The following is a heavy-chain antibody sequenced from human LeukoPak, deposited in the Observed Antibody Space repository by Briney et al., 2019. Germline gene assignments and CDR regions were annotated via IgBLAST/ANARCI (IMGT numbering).Heavy chain of an antibody. CDR1: GFTFSSYA. CDR2: FSGSGGST. V-gene: IGHV3-23*01. D-gene: IGHD3-10*01. J-gene: IGHJ4*02. CDR3: AKGNHYYGSGSYSSFDY. Sequence: PGGSLRLSCAASGFTFSSYAMSWVRQAPGKGLEWVSAFSGSGGSTYYADSVKGRFTISRDNSKNTLYLQMNSLRAEDTAVYYCAKGNHYYGSGSYSSFDYWGRGTLVTVSS.